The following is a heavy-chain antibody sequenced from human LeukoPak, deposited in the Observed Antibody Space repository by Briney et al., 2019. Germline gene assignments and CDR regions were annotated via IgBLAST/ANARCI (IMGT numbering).Heavy chain of an antibody. D-gene: IGHD6-19*01. CDR3: ARDNGSGWSYFDY. CDR2: INQDGSVK. V-gene: IGHV3-7*01. Sequence: GGSLRLSCAASGFTFRNYWMSWVRQAPGKGLEWVANINQDGSVKNHVDSVKGRFTISRDNAKNSLYLQMNSLRPEDTAVYFCARDNGSGWSYFDYWGQGTLVTVSS. CDR1: GFTFRNYW. J-gene: IGHJ4*02.